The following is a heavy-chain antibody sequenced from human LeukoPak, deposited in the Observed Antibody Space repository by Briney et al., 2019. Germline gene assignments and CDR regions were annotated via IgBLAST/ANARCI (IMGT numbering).Heavy chain of an antibody. CDR1: GFTFSSNW. Sequence: GGSLRLSCAASGFTFSSNWMSWVRQAPGKGLEWVANIKQDGSEKYYVDSVKGRFTISRDNAKNSLYLQTNSLRAEDTAVYYCAREGAPEYYYGSGSYYRYYYYGMDVWGKGTTVTVSS. V-gene: IGHV3-7*03. CDR2: IKQDGSEK. CDR3: AREGAPEYYYGSGSYYRYYYYGMDV. D-gene: IGHD3-10*01. J-gene: IGHJ6*04.